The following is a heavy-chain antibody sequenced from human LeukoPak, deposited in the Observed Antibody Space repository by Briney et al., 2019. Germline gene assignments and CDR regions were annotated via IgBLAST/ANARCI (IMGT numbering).Heavy chain of an antibody. CDR3: AREYTAMVRRVYYYYGMDV. Sequence: GWSLRLSCAASGFTFSSYSMNWVRQAPGKGLEWVSSISSSSSYIYYADSVKGRFTISRDNAKNSLYLQMNSLRAEDTAVYYCAREYTAMVRRVYYYYGMDVWGQGTTVTVSS. D-gene: IGHD5-18*01. CDR2: ISSSSSYI. J-gene: IGHJ6*02. CDR1: GFTFSSYS. V-gene: IGHV3-21*01.